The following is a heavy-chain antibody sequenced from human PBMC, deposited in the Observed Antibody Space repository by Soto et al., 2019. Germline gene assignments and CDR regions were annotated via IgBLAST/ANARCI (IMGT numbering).Heavy chain of an antibody. D-gene: IGHD5-12*01. Sequence: QVQLVQSGAEVKKPGSSVKVSCKASGGTFSSYTISWVRQAPGQGLEWMGRIIPILGIANYAQKFQGRVTITADKSPSTAYMELSSLRSEDTAVYYCARGHDPDYVDIVATITNYYYMDVWGKGTTVTVSS. CDR3: ARGHDPDYVDIVATITNYYYMDV. V-gene: IGHV1-69*02. CDR1: GGTFSSYT. CDR2: IIPILGIA. J-gene: IGHJ6*03.